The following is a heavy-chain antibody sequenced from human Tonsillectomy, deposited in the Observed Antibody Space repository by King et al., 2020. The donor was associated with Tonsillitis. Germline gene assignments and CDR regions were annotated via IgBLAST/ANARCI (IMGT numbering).Heavy chain of an antibody. D-gene: IGHD5-24*01. Sequence: VQLVESGGGVVQPGGSLRLSCAASAFTFTNYGMHWVRQAPGKGLEWVAFIRYDGNEKYYADSVKGRFTISRDNSKNTLYLQMNSLRAEDTALYYCAKHLGHGYNHYYYYGMDVWGQGTTVTVSS. CDR3: AKHLGHGYNHYYYYGMDV. CDR1: AFTFTNYG. V-gene: IGHV3-30*02. CDR2: IRYDGNEK. J-gene: IGHJ6*02.